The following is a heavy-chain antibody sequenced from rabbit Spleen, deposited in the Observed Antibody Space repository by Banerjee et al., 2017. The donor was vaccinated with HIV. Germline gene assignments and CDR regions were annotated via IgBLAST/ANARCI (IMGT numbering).Heavy chain of an antibody. CDR2: INRGSSSLT. V-gene: IGHV1S40*01. CDR3: ARVNFGDYGFDL. CDR1: GFDFSRGYH. J-gene: IGHJ4*01. Sequence: QQLVESGGGLVKPGASLTVTCTASGFDFSRGYHMCWVRQAPGKGPEWIARINRGSSSLTYYASWAKGRFTISKTSSTTVTLQMTSLTAADTATYFCARVNFGDYGFDLWGPGTLVTVS. D-gene: IGHD2-1*01.